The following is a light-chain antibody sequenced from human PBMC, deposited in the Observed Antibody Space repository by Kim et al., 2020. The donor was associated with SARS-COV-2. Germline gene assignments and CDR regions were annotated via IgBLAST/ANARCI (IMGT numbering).Light chain of an antibody. CDR1: QDISNY. CDR3: QNYNSAPIT. J-gene: IGKJ5*01. V-gene: IGKV1-27*01. CDR2: AAF. Sequence: DIQMTQSPSSLSASVGDRVTITCRASQDISNYLAWYQQKPGQAPKLLISAAFTLQSGVPSRFSGSGSGTSFALTISSLQPEDVATYYCQNYNSAPITFGHGTRLEIK.